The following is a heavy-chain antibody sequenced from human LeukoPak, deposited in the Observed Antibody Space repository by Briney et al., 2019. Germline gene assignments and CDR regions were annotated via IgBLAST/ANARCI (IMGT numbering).Heavy chain of an antibody. J-gene: IGHJ4*02. CDR2: IYYSGTT. Sequence: SETLSLTCTVSGGSISSSSYYWSWIRQPPGKGLEWIGYIYYSGTTNYSPSLKSRVTISVDTFKNQFSLKLSSVTAADTAVYYCARTDYYFHYWGQGTLVTVSS. CDR3: ARTDYYFHY. D-gene: IGHD3/OR15-3a*01. V-gene: IGHV4-61*01. CDR1: GGSISSSSYY.